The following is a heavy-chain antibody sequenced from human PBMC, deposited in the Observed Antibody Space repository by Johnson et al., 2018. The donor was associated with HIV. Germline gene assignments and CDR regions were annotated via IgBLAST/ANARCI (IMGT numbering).Heavy chain of an antibody. CDR1: GFTFSSFW. Sequence: EVQLVESGGGVVQPGGSLRLSCAASGFTFSSFWMGWVRQAPGKGLEWVANIKQDGSEKYYVDSLKGRFTISRDNAKNSLYLQMNSLRAEDTAVYSCATFGGGGFHAFGIWGQGTMVTVSS. J-gene: IGHJ3*02. D-gene: IGHD3-10*01. CDR2: IKQDGSEK. CDR3: ATFGGGGFHAFGI. V-gene: IGHV3-7*05.